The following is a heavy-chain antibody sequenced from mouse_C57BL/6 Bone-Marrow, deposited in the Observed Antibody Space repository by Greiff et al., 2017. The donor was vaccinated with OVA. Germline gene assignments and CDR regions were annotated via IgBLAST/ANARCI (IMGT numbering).Heavy chain of an antibody. CDR1: FYAPIIYL. Sequence: VQLQQSGAELVKPGASVEIYRTASFYAPIIYLMNWVKQRPGKGLEWIGQIYPGDGDTNYNGKFKGKATLTADKSSSTAYMQLSSLTSEDSAVYFCARGYFWGQGTTLTVSS. CDR3: ARGYF. V-gene: IGHV1-80*01. CDR2: IYPGDGDT. J-gene: IGHJ2*01.